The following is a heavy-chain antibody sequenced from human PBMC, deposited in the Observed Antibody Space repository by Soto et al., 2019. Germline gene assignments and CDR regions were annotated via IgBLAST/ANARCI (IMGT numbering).Heavy chain of an antibody. CDR3: ATDSSPTEENWNDEYNWFDP. V-gene: IGHV1-2*06. CDR1: GYPFTGYW. Sequence: ASVKVSCKASGYPFTGYWMHWVRQAPGQGLEWMGRINPNTGGTSYAQKFQGRVSMTRDTSIRTAYMELTRLRSDDTAVYYCATDSSPTEENWNDEYNWFDPWGQGTLVTVSS. D-gene: IGHD1-1*01. CDR2: INPNTGGT. J-gene: IGHJ5*02.